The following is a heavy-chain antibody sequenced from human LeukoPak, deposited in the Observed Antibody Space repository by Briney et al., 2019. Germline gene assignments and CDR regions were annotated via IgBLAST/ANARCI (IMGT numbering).Heavy chain of an antibody. Sequence: GGSLRLSCAASGFTFISYAMNWVRQAPGKGLEWVSAVRGSDAGTSYADSVKGRFTISRDNSKNTLYLQMNSLRAEDTAVYYCAKNRGGSYYSGSDYWGQGTLVTISS. CDR2: VRGSDAGT. D-gene: IGHD1-26*01. CDR3: AKNRGGSYYSGSDY. J-gene: IGHJ4*02. V-gene: IGHV3-23*01. CDR1: GFTFISYA.